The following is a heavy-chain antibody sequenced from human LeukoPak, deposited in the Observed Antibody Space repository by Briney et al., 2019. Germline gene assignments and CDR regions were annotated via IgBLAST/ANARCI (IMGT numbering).Heavy chain of an antibody. Sequence: PGGSLRLSCAASGFTFSSYEMNWVRQAPGKGLEGVSYISSCGSTIYYAASVKGRFTISRDNAKNSLYLQMTSLRAEDTAVYYCASVHYYGSGSLYYYGMDVWGKGTTVTVSS. CDR1: GFTFSSYE. J-gene: IGHJ6*04. CDR3: ASVHYYGSGSLYYYGMDV. D-gene: IGHD3-10*01. V-gene: IGHV3-48*03. CDR2: ISSCGSTI.